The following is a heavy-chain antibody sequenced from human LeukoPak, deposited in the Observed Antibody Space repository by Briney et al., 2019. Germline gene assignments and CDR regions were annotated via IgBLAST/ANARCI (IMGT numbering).Heavy chain of an antibody. J-gene: IGHJ3*02. CDR3: ARNVLLWFGELPNACDI. CDR1: GGSISSYY. D-gene: IGHD3-10*01. Sequence: PSETLSLTCTVSGGSISSYYWSWIRQPPGKGLEWIGYIYYSGSTNYNPSLKSRVTISVDTSKNQFSLKLSSVTAADTAVYYCARNVLLWFGELPNACDIWGQGTMVTVSS. V-gene: IGHV4-59*01. CDR2: IYYSGST.